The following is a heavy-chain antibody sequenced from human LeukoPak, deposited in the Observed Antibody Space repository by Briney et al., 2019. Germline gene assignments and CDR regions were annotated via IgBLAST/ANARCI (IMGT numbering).Heavy chain of an antibody. J-gene: IGHJ3*02. D-gene: IGHD1-26*01. Sequence: SVKVSCKASGGTFSSYAISWVRQAPGQGLEWMGGIIPIFGTANYAQKFQGRVTITADESTSTAYMELSSLRSEDTAVYYCARVGAGVPSAFDIWGQGTMVTVSS. CDR2: IIPIFGTA. V-gene: IGHV1-69*13. CDR1: GGTFSSYA. CDR3: ARVGAGVPSAFDI.